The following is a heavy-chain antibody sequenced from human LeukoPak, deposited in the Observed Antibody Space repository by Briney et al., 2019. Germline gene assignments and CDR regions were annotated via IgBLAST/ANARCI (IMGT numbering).Heavy chain of an antibody. CDR2: IDPSDSYT. J-gene: IGHJ4*02. CDR3: ARPSSGWYVLDY. Sequence: KPGESRRISSKGSGYSFTSYWISWVRQMPGEGLEWMGRIDPSDSYTNDSPSFQGHVTISADKSISTAYLQWSSLKASDTAMYYCARPSSGWYVLDYWGQGTLVTVSS. D-gene: IGHD6-19*01. CDR1: GYSFTSYW. V-gene: IGHV5-10-1*01.